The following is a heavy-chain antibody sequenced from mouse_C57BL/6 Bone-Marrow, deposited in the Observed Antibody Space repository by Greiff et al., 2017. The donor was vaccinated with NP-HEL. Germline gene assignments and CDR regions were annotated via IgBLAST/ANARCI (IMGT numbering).Heavy chain of an antibody. D-gene: IGHD1-1*01. V-gene: IGHV1-55*01. J-gene: IGHJ4*01. CDR1: GYTFTSYW. CDR2: IYPGSGSP. Sequence: QVQLQQPGAELVKPGASVKMSCKASGYTFTSYWITWVKQRPGQGLEWIGDIYPGSGSPNYNEKFKSKATLTVDTSSSTAYMQLSSLTSEDSAVYYCARKGAGSSYVAMDYWGQGTSVTVSS. CDR3: ARKGAGSSYVAMDY.